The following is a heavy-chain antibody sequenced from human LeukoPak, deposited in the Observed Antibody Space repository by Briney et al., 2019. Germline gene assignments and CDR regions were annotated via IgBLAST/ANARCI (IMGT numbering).Heavy chain of an antibody. Sequence: SETLCLTCTVSGGSISSYYWSWIRQPPGKGLEWIGYIFYSESTNYNPSLRSRVTISVDTSKNQFSLWLRSVTAADTAIYYCARHGDFGDTDAFDIWGQGTMVTVSS. V-gene: IGHV4-59*08. D-gene: IGHD3-16*01. CDR1: GGSISSYY. J-gene: IGHJ3*02. CDR2: IFYSEST. CDR3: ARHGDFGDTDAFDI.